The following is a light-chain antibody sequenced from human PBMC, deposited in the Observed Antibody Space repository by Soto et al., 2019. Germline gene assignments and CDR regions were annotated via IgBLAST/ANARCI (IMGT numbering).Light chain of an antibody. CDR2: GAS. CDR3: QQRSHWPPWT. Sequence: EVVLTQSPATLSLSPGERATLSCRASENVSTFVDWYQQKPGQAPRLLIYGASNRATGIPARFSGSGSGTDFTLTISNLEPEDFAVYYCQQRSHWPPWTFGQGTRVE. V-gene: IGKV3-11*01. CDR1: ENVSTF. J-gene: IGKJ1*01.